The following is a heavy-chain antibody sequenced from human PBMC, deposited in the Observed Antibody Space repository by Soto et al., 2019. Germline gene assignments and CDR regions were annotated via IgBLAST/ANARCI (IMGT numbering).Heavy chain of an antibody. J-gene: IGHJ4*02. D-gene: IGHD3-22*01. CDR1: GGSISSGGYS. Sequence: SETLSLTCAVSGGSISSGGYSWSWIRQPPGKGLEWIGYMYHSGSTYYNPSLKSRVTISVDTSKNQFSLKLSSVTAADTAVYYCARYGYYDSSGYYSLDYWGQETLVTLSS. CDR2: MYHSGST. CDR3: ARYGYYDSSGYYSLDY. V-gene: IGHV4-30-2*05.